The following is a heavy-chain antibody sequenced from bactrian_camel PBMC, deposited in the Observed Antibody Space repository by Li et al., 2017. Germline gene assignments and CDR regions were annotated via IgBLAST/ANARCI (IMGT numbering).Heavy chain of an antibody. CDR3: AAGSTGTSSCRLQSDFRY. CDR1: GYTYGSYC. J-gene: IGHJ6*01. V-gene: IGHV3S59*01. CDR2: NYGGGYR. Sequence: DVQLVESGGESVQAGGSLRLSCDTSGYTYGSYCMGWFRQAPGQSREVVASNYGGGYRYIGDSVKDRFTISQDNSNRTLSLHMSSLKPEDTAMYYCAAGSTGTSSCRLQSDFRYWGQGTQVTVS. D-gene: IGHD6*01.